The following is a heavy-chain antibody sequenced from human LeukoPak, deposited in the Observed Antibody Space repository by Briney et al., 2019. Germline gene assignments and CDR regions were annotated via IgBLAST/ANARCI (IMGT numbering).Heavy chain of an antibody. V-gene: IGHV3-21*01. CDR1: GFDLSTYS. CDR3: ARDQYGDYSFDY. J-gene: IGHJ4*02. D-gene: IGHD4-17*01. Sequence: PGGSLRLSCEVSGFDLSTYSMNWVRQAPGKGLEWVSSISGSSSYKFYADSVKGRFTISRDNAKNSVYLQMDSLSVDDTAVYYCARDQYGDYSFDYWGQGTLVTVSS. CDR2: ISGSSSYK.